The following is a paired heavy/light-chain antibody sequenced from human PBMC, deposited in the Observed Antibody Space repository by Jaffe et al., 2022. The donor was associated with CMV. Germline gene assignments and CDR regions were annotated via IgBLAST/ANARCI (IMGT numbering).Heavy chain of an antibody. Sequence: EVQLVESGGGLVQPGGSLRLSCAASGFTFSSFEMHWIRQAPGKGLEWVSSISSGGGTDNYADSVKGRFSISRDNAQNSLYLQMNSLRAGDTAIYYCARESGGYSSTWHDPFTRSYYYYFMDVWGKGTTVTVSS. J-gene: IGHJ6*03. D-gene: IGHD6-6*01. CDR1: GFTFSSFE. CDR2: ISSGGGTD. CDR3: ARESGGYSSTWHDPFTRSYYYYFMDV. V-gene: IGHV3-48*03.
Light chain of an antibody. V-gene: IGLV3-19*01. CDR1: SLRRYY. CDR3: KSRDSSGDHVI. J-gene: IGLJ2*01. CDR2: NKS. Sequence: SSDLTQDPGGVSVALGQTVRITCQGDSLRRYYASWYQQKPGQAPVLIIYNKSNRPSRIPDRFSGSSSGNTASLTITGAQAEDEADYYCKSRDSSGDHVIFGGGTKVTVL.